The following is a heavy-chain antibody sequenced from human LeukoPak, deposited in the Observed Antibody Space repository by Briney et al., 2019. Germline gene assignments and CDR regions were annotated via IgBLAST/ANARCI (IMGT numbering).Heavy chain of an antibody. Sequence: SETLSPTCTVSGGSISSYYWSWIRQPAGKGLEWIGRIYTSGSTNYNPSLKSRVTMSVDTSKNQFSLKLSSVTAADTAVCYCARYWVTTQYNWFDPWGQGTLVTVSS. CDR2: IYTSGST. J-gene: IGHJ5*02. CDR1: GGSISSYY. CDR3: ARYWVTTQYNWFDP. D-gene: IGHD4-17*01. V-gene: IGHV4-4*07.